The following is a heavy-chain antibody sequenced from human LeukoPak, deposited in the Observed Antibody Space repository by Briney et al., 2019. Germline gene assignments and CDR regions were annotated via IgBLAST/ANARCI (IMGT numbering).Heavy chain of an antibody. D-gene: IGHD2-2*01. Sequence: SETLSLTCTVCGGSIRSLYWSWIRQPPGKGLEWIGYIFDSGSTDYNPSLKSRVTISIDTSKSQVSLKLSSVAAADTAVYYCARHRCSTTSCYWNWFDPWGQGTLVTVSS. V-gene: IGHV4-59*08. CDR3: ARHRCSTTSCYWNWFDP. CDR2: IFDSGST. J-gene: IGHJ5*02. CDR1: GGSIRSLY.